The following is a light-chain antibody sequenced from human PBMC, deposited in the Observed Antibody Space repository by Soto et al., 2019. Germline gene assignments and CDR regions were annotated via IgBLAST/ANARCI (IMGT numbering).Light chain of an antibody. CDR2: DAS. Sequence: LTQSPATLSLSPGETATLSCRASQSVRNYLAWYQQKPGQAPRLLIYDASNRATGIPARFSGTGSETDFTLTISSLEPEDFAIYYCQQRSKMPLTFGGGTKVDIK. V-gene: IGKV3-11*01. CDR3: QQRSKMPLT. J-gene: IGKJ4*01. CDR1: QSVRNY.